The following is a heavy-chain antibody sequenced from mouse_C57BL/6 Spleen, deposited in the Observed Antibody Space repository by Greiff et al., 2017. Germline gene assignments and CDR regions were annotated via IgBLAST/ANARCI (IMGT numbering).Heavy chain of an antibody. CDR1: GYSITSGYY. J-gene: IGHJ3*01. D-gene: IGHD2-4*01. CDR2: ISYDGSN. V-gene: IGHV3-6*01. CDR3: ARDSPLYYDYDVFAY. Sequence: ESGPGLVKPSQSLSLTCSVTGYSITSGYYWNWIRQFPGNKLEWMGYISYDGSNNYNPSLKNRISITRDTSKNQFFLKLNSVTTEDTATYYCARDSPLYYDYDVFAYWGQGTLVTVSA.